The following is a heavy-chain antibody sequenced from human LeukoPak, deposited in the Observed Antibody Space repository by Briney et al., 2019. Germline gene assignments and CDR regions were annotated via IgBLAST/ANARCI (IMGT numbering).Heavy chain of an antibody. V-gene: IGHV4-38-2*02. D-gene: IGHD3-16*01. J-gene: IGHJ4*02. CDR3: ARWASISRQPGGFFDH. CDR2: FCLGRDT. Sequence: PSETLSLTCTVSGDSVTNDFFWGWVRQPPGKELEWIRSFCLGRDTYYRPSLKSRVTISVDTSKNQFSLNLNSVTAADTAVYYCARWASISRQPGGFFDHWGQGTLVTVSS. CDR1: GDSVTNDFF.